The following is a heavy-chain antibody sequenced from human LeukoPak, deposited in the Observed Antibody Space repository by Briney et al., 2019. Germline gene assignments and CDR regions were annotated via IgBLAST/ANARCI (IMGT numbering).Heavy chain of an antibody. CDR1: GFTFSNYW. V-gene: IGHV3-7*01. D-gene: IGHD5-12*01. Sequence: PGGSLRLSCAASGFTFSNYWMTWVRQAPGKGLEWVAHINQDGSKEYYMDSVKARFTISRDNAKNSLSLQMNSLRAEDTAVYYWVRDGGERGYDFLDYWGQGTLVTVSS. J-gene: IGHJ4*02. CDR3: VRDGGERGYDFLDY. CDR2: INQDGSKE.